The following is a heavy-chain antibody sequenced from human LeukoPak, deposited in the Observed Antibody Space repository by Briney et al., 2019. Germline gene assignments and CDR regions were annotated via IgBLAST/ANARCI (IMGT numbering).Heavy chain of an antibody. CDR2: INPSGGST. J-gene: IGHJ4*02. D-gene: IGHD1-1*01. V-gene: IGHV1-46*01. CDR3: AREDRSIWTYFDY. Sequence: GASVKVSRKASGYTFTSYYMHWVRQAPGQGLEWMGIINPSGGSTSYAQKFQGRVTMTRDTSTSTVYVELSSLRSEDTAVYYCAREDRSIWTYFDYWGQGTLVTVSS. CDR1: GYTFTSYY.